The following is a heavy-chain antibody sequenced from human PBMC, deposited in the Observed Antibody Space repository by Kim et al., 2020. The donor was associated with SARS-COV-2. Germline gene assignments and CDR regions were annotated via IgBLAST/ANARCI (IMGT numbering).Heavy chain of an antibody. D-gene: IGHD2-8*01. CDR3: ARRYCTNGVCYSAGWNWFDP. Sequence: SETLSLTCTVSGGSISSSSYYWGWIRQPPGKGLEWIGSIYYSGSTYYNPSLKSRVTISVDTSKNQFSLKLSSVTAADTAVYYCARRYCTNGVCYSAGWNWFDPWGQGTLVTVSS. J-gene: IGHJ5*02. CDR1: GGSISSSSYY. CDR2: IYYSGST. V-gene: IGHV4-39*01.